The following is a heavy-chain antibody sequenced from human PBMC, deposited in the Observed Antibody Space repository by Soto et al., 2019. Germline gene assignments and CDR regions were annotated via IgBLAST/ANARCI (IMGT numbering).Heavy chain of an antibody. CDR3: ARETTDYYGSGVYFDY. CDR2: IIPIFGTA. J-gene: IGHJ4*02. CDR1: GGTFSRYS. D-gene: IGHD3-10*01. Sequence: GASVKVSCKASGGTFSRYSISWVRQAPGQGLEWMGGIIPIFGTANYAQKFQGRVTITADESTSTAYMELSSLRSEDTAVYYCARETTDYYGSGVYFDYWGQGSRVTVSS. V-gene: IGHV1-69*13.